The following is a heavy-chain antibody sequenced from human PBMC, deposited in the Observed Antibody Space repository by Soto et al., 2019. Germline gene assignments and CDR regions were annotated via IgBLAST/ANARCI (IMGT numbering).Heavy chain of an antibody. J-gene: IGHJ4*02. Sequence: EVQLVESGGGLVQPGGSLRLSCAASGFTFSNYDMHWVRQPTGKGLEWVSAIGTAGDTYYPGSVKGRFIISRDNAKNSLFLQMNSLRAGDTAVYYCARVLRGYYEYWGQGTLVTVSS. D-gene: IGHD2-15*01. V-gene: IGHV3-13*04. CDR2: IGTAGDT. CDR3: ARVLRGYYEY. CDR1: GFTFSNYD.